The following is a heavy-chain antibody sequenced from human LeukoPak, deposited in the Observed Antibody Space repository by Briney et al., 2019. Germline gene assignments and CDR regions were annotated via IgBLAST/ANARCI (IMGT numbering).Heavy chain of an antibody. CDR3: ARSGGTYYYDSSGYYAY. D-gene: IGHD3-22*01. J-gene: IGHJ4*02. CDR2: IGGRGGST. V-gene: IGHV3-23*01. Sequence: GGSLRLPCAASGFTFSSYAMSWVRQAPGKGLEWVSAIGGRGGSTYYADSVKGRFTISRDNSKNTLYLQMNSLRAEDTAIYYCARSGGTYYYDSSGYYAYWGQGTLVTVSS. CDR1: GFTFSSYA.